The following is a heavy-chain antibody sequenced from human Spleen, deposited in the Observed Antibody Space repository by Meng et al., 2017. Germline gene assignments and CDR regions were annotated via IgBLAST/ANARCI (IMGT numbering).Heavy chain of an antibody. Sequence: GESLKISCAVSGFTFSSSAMSWVRQAPGKGLVWVSRINTDASFTTYADSVKGRFTISRDDAKNTVYLQMNSLRAEDTAVYYCARDADWVIFDHWGQGALVTVSS. J-gene: IGHJ4*02. D-gene: IGHD3-9*01. CDR1: GFTFSSSA. V-gene: IGHV3-74*03. CDR3: ARDADWVIFDH. CDR2: INTDASFT.